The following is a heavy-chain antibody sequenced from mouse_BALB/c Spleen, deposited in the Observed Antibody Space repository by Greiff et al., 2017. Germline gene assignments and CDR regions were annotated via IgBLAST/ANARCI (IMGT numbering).Heavy chain of an antibody. Sequence: VMLVESGPGLVAPSQSLSITCTVSGFSLTSYGVHWVRQPPGKGLEWLGVIWAGGSTNYNSALMSRLSISKDNSKSQVFLKMNSLQTDDTAMYYCARDYYGSSWVYFDYWGQGTTLTVSS. V-gene: IGHV2-9*02. J-gene: IGHJ2*01. CDR3: ARDYYGSSWVYFDY. CDR1: GFSLTSYG. CDR2: IWAGGST. D-gene: IGHD1-1*01.